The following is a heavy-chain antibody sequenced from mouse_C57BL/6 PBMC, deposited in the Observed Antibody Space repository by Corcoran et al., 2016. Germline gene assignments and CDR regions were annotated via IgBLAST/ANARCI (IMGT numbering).Heavy chain of an antibody. V-gene: IGHV1-81*01. CDR1: GYTFTSYG. J-gene: IGHJ4*01. CDR3: ARGSCEAVDY. Sequence: QVQLQQSGPELARPGASVKMSCKASGYTFTSYGISWVKQRPGQGLEWIGEIYPISGNTYYNEKFKGKATLTADKSSSTAYMELRSLTSEDAAVYFSARGSCEAVDYWGQGTLVTVSS. CDR2: IYPISGNT. D-gene: IGHD1-1*02.